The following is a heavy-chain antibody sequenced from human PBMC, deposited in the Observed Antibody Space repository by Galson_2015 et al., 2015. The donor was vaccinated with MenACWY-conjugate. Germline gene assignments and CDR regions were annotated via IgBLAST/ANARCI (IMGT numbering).Heavy chain of an antibody. J-gene: IGHJ6*02. CDR2: INPSGGST. V-gene: IGHV1-46*01. D-gene: IGHD3-22*01. CDR1: GYTFTSYY. Sequence: SVKVSCKASGYTFTSYYMHWVRQAPGQGLEWMGIINPSGGSTSYAQKFQGRVTMTRDTSTSTVYMELSSLRSEDTAVYYCARDLHYDSSGYHETLTYYYGMDVWGQGTTVTVSS. CDR3: ARDLHYDSSGYHETLTYYYGMDV.